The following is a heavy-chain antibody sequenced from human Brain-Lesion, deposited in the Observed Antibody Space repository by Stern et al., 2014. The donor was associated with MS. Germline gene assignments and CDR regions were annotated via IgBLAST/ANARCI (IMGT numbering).Heavy chain of an antibody. Sequence: EVQLLEPGGGLVQPGGSLRLSCAASGFNFSSYWMHWVRQFPEKGLFWVSQINRDGSDTSYADSVKGRFSISRDNIRNMLYLRMTSLRAEDTAVYYCARGVGDYWGQGARVTVSS. CDR2: INRDGSDT. CDR1: GFNFSSYW. CDR3: ARGVGDY. J-gene: IGHJ4*02. D-gene: IGHD3-16*01. V-gene: IGHV3-74*02.